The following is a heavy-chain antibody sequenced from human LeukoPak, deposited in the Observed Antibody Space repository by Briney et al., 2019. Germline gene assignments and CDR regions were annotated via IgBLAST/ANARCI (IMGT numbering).Heavy chain of an antibody. D-gene: IGHD2-2*02. CDR3: ARDREYCSSTSCYKKRYYYYGMDV. J-gene: IGHJ6*02. V-gene: IGHV3-48*01. Sequence: GGSLRLSCAASGFTFSSYSMNWVRQAPGKGLEWVSYISSSSTIYYADSVKGRFTISRDNAKNSLYLQMNSLRAEDTAVYYCARDREYCSSTSCYKKRYYYYGMDVWGQGTTVTVSS. CDR2: ISSSSTI. CDR1: GFTFSSYS.